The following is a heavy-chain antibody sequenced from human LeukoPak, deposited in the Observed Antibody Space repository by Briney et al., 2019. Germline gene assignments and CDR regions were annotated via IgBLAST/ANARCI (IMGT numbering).Heavy chain of an antibody. D-gene: IGHD3-10*01. Sequence: ASVKVSCKASGYTFTSYGISWVRQAPGQGLEWMGWISAYNGNTNYAQKPQGRVTMTTDTSTSTAYMELRSLRSDDTAVYYCARVGYFGSGNYYNGRGAFDYWGQGTLVTVSS. CDR2: ISAYNGNT. CDR3: ARVGYFGSGNYYNGRGAFDY. V-gene: IGHV1-18*01. J-gene: IGHJ4*02. CDR1: GYTFTSYG.